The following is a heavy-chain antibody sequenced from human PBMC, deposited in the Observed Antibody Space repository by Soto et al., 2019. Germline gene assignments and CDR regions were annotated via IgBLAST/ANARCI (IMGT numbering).Heavy chain of an antibody. CDR1: GFTFSDYA. V-gene: IGHV3-30*18. CDR2: VSHDGRNT. J-gene: IGHJ4*02. CDR3: AKGGRQWLVTSGFNY. Sequence: VQLVESGGGVVQPGRSLRLSCAASGFTFSDYAMHWVRQAPGKGLEWVAVVSHDGRNTHYADSVKGRFTISRGSSKTRVPLEMTGLRAEDTAVYYCAKGGRQWLVTSGFNYWGQGALVTVSS. D-gene: IGHD6-19*01.